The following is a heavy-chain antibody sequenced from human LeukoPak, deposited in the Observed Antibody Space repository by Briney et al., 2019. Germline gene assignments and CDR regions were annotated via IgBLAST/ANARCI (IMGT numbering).Heavy chain of an antibody. D-gene: IGHD1-26*01. CDR2: IKEDGSER. Sequence: GGSLRLSCEASPFIFSGHWLNWVRQTPGKGLEWVASIKEDGSERQYVDSVKGRFSISRDNTKGSLFLQLNSLRAEDTAVYYCAKEGTKIAGIGATDYWGQGTLVTVSS. J-gene: IGHJ4*02. CDR3: AKEGTKIAGIGATDY. CDR1: PFIFSGHW. V-gene: IGHV3-7*03.